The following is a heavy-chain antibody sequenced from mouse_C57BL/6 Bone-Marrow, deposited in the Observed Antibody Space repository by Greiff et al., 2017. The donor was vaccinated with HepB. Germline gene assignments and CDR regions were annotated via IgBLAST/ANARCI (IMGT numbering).Heavy chain of an antibody. D-gene: IGHD2-5*01. CDR2: IDPNSGGT. Sequence: QVQLQQPGAELVKPGASVKLSCKASGYTFTSYWMHWVKQRPGRGLDWIGRIDPNSGGTKYNEKFKSKATLTVDKPSSTAYMQLSSLTSEDSAVYYCARTGYSNFWYFDVWGTGTTVTVSS. J-gene: IGHJ1*03. V-gene: IGHV1-72*01. CDR1: GYTFTSYW. CDR3: ARTGYSNFWYFDV.